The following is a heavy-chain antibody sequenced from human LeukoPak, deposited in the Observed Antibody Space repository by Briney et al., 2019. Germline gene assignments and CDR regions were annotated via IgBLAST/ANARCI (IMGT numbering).Heavy chain of an antibody. D-gene: IGHD2/OR15-2a*01. CDR3: VRDNLWAFDI. CDR2: INGHSTTM. Sequence: GGSLRLSCEASGFTFSSYSMNWVRQAPGKGLEWVSNINGHSTTMDYADSVKGRFSISRDRAKNSLFLQMNSLRDEDTAVYYCVRDNLWAFDIRGPGTMVTVSS. V-gene: IGHV3-48*02. CDR1: GFTFSSYS. J-gene: IGHJ3*02.